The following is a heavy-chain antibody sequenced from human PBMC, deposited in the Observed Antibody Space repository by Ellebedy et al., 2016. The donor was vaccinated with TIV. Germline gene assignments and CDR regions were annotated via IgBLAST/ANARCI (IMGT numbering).Heavy chain of an antibody. CDR3: ARVRSTAFEI. V-gene: IGHV3-53*01. CDR2: IYTGDST. J-gene: IGHJ3*02. Sequence: PGGSLSLSCAASGFSVSSNYVSWVRQAPGTGLEWVSYIYTGDSTYHADYVEGRFTISRDNSKNTVSLQMNSRRVEDTAVYYCARVRSTAFEIWGQGTMVTVSS. CDR1: GFSVSSNY.